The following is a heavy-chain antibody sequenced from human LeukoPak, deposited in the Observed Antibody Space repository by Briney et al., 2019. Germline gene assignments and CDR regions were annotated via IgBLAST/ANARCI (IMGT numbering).Heavy chain of an antibody. D-gene: IGHD2/OR15-2a*01. Sequence: SETLTLTCTVSGASVRSDHWNWIRQPPGKGLEWIAYMHGSGSPNYNPSLASRLTLSVDATENLLSLKLTSVTAADTAVYFCARDLSVNAFDIWGQGTLVTVSS. CDR3: ARDLSVNAFDI. CDR1: GASVRSDH. J-gene: IGHJ3*02. V-gene: IGHV4-59*02. CDR2: MHGSGSP.